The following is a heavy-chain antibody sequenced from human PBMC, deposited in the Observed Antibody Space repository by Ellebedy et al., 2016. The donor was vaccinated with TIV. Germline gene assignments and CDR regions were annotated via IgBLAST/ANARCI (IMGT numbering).Heavy chain of an antibody. V-gene: IGHV3-74*01. D-gene: IGHD6-19*01. CDR2: INTDGSTT. CDR1: GFTFSNYW. CDR3: ARGSSSGWYPNWLDP. Sequence: GESLKISCAASGFTFSNYWMIWVRQAPGKGLAWVSRINTDGSTTTNADSVKGRFTISRDNAKNTLYLQMNSLRADDTAVYYCARGSSSGWYPNWLDPWGQGTLVTVSS. J-gene: IGHJ5*02.